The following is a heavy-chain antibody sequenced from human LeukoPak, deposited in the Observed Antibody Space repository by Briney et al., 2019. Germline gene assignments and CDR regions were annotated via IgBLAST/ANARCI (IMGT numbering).Heavy chain of an antibody. J-gene: IGHJ4*02. CDR2: INQDGSVK. Sequence: GGSLRLSCAASGFTFSSYWMSWVRQAPGKGLEWAANINQDGSVKSYVDSVEGRFTISRDNAKKSLYLQMSSLRAEDTAVYYCARDDFGDYVLYWGQGTLVTVSS. CDR1: GFTFSSYW. D-gene: IGHD4-17*01. CDR3: ARDDFGDYVLY. V-gene: IGHV3-7*05.